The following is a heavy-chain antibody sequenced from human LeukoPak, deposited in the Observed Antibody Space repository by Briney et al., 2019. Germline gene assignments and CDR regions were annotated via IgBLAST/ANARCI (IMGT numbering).Heavy chain of an antibody. V-gene: IGHV3-30*04. J-gene: IGHJ4*02. Sequence: GGSLRLSCAASGFTFGSYAMHWVRQAPGKGLEWVTLISYDGNNKEYADSVKGRFTISRDNSKNSLYLQMNSLRREDTAMYYCARGMDYDFLAGPPDYWGQGTLVTVSS. D-gene: IGHD3-9*01. CDR3: ARGMDYDFLAGPPDY. CDR1: GFTFGSYA. CDR2: ISYDGNNK.